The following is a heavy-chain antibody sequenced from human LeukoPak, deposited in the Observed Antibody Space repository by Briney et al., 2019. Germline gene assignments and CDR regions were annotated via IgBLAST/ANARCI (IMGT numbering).Heavy chain of an antibody. D-gene: IGHD3-9*01. CDR1: GGSFSGYY. CDR3: ARVDPYDILTGYYSFIIDY. V-gene: IGHV4-34*01. Sequence: SETLSLTCAVYGGSFSGYYWSWIRQPPGKGLEWIGEINHSGSTNYNPSLKSRVTRSVDTSKNQFSLKLSSVTAADTAVYYCARVDPYDILTGYYSFIIDYWGQGTLVTVSS. CDR2: INHSGST. J-gene: IGHJ4*02.